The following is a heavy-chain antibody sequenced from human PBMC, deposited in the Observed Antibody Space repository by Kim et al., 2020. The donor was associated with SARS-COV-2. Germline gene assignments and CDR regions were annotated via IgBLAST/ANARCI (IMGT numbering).Heavy chain of an antibody. J-gene: IGHJ3*02. V-gene: IGHV3-23*01. D-gene: IGHD3-22*01. Sequence: VKGRFTISRDNSKTTLYLQMNSLRAEDTAVYYCAKDSYYYDSSGYRAAFDIWGQGTMVTVSS. CDR3: AKDSYYYDSSGYRAAFDI.